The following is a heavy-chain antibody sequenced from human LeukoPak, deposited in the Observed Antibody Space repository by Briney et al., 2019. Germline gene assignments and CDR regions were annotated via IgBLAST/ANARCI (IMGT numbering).Heavy chain of an antibody. CDR2: INPSGGST. CDR3: ARALWELPHFDY. J-gene: IGHJ4*02. Sequence: ASVKVSCKTSGYTFTSYYMHWVRQAPGQGLEWMGIINPSGGSTSYAQKFQGRVTMTRHTSTSTVYMELSSLRSEDTAVYYCARALWELPHFDYWGQGTLVTVSS. CDR1: GYTFTSYY. D-gene: IGHD1-26*01. V-gene: IGHV1-46*01.